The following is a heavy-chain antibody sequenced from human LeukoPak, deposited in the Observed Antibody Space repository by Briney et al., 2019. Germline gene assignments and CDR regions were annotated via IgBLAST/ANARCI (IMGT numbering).Heavy chain of an antibody. CDR2: IHSGNSDA. V-gene: IGHV5-51*01. D-gene: IGHD1-26*01. CDR3: ARHFGGSYYDDY. CDR1: GYPFTTSW. Sequence: GESLKISCQGFGYPFTTSWIGWVRQLPGKGPEWTAIIHSGNSDAKYSPSFQGHVTISADKSISTAYLHWSSLKASDTAMYYCARHFGGSYYDDYWGQGTLVTVSS. J-gene: IGHJ4*02.